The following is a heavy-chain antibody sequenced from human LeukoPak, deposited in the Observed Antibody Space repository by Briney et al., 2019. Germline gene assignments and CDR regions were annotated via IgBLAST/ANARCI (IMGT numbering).Heavy chain of an antibody. Sequence: GESLKISCKGSGYSFTSSWIGWVRQMPGKGLEWMGIIYPGDSDTRYSPSFQGQVTISADKSISTAYLQWSSLKASDTAMYYCARILGIGYYYYYMDVWGKGTTVTVSS. J-gene: IGHJ6*03. CDR3: ARILGIGYYYYYMDV. CDR2: IYPGDSDT. CDR1: GYSFTSSW. D-gene: IGHD7-27*01. V-gene: IGHV5-51*01.